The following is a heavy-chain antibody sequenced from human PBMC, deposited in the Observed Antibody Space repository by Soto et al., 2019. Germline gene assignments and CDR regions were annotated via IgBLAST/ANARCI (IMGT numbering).Heavy chain of an antibody. CDR2: ISGSGGST. D-gene: IGHD6-13*01. CDR1: GFTFSSYA. J-gene: IGHJ4*02. Sequence: GGSLRLSCAASGFTFSSYAMSWVRQAPGKGLEWVSAISGSGGSTYYADSVKGRFTISRDNSKNTLYLQMNSLRAEDTAVYYCAKVYSSSWYQGYDYWGQGTLVTVSS. V-gene: IGHV3-23*01. CDR3: AKVYSSSWYQGYDY.